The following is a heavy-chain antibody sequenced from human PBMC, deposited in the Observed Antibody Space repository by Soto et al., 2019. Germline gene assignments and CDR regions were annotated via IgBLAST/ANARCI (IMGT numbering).Heavy chain of an antibody. Sequence: PGGSLRLSCAASGFTFSSYGMHWLRQAPGKWLEWVAVIWYDGSNKYYADSVKGRFTISRDNSKNTLYLQMNSLRAEDTAVYYCARDPMTAVTGFDYWGQGXLVTVYS. CDR1: GFTFSSYG. J-gene: IGHJ4*02. CDR3: ARDPMTAVTGFDY. CDR2: IWYDGSNK. D-gene: IGHD4-17*01. V-gene: IGHV3-33*01.